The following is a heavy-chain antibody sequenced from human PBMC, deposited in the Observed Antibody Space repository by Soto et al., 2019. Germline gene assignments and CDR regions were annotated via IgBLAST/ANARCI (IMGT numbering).Heavy chain of an antibody. D-gene: IGHD3-22*01. J-gene: IGHJ4*02. V-gene: IGHV4-39*01. CDR2: IYYSGST. CDR3: VRQSYDSSDYFDY. Sequence: QVRLQESGPGLVKPSETLSLTCTVSGDSITWGWIRQSPGKGLEWIGSIYYSGSTYYNPSLKSRVTISVDTSRIHFSLKLISVTAADTAVYYCVRQSYDSSDYFDYWGPGTPVTVSS. CDR1: GDSIT.